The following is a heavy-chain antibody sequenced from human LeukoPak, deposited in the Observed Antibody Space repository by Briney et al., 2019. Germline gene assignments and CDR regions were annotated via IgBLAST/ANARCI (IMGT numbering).Heavy chain of an antibody. CDR1: GYTFTCYH. J-gene: IGHJ4*02. Sequence: ASVKVSCKASGYTFTCYHMHWVRQAPGQGLEWMGRINPNSGDTNYAQKFQGRVTMSVDTSKNQFSLKLTSVNAADTAVYYCARRAVVPAAKSVFDYWGQGTLVTVSS. CDR3: ARRAVVPAAKSVFDY. D-gene: IGHD2-2*01. CDR2: INPNSGDT. V-gene: IGHV1-2*06.